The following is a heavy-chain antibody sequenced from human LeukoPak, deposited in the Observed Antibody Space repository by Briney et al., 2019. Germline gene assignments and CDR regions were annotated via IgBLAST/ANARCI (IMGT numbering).Heavy chain of an antibody. Sequence: GGSLRLSCAASGFTFSSYAMSWVRQAPGKGLEWVSAISGSGGSTYYADSVKGRFTISRDNSKNTLYLQMNSLRAEDTAVYYCAKVGGYYGSGSNFDYWGQGTLVTVSS. CDR3: AKVGGYYGSGSNFDY. CDR2: ISGSGGST. CDR1: GFTFSSYA. D-gene: IGHD3-10*01. J-gene: IGHJ4*02. V-gene: IGHV3-23*01.